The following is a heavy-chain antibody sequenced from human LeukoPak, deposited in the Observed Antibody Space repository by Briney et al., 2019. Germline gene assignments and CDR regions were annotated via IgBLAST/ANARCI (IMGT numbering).Heavy chain of an antibody. CDR2: ISSSSSYI. J-gene: IGHJ4*02. Sequence: GGSLRLSCAASGFTFSSYSMNWVRQAPGKGLEWVSSISSSSSYIYYADSVKGRFTISRDNAKNSLYLDMNSLRAEDTAVYYCARVNVAAAGHFDSWGPGALVTVSS. V-gene: IGHV3-21*01. CDR1: GFTFSSYS. D-gene: IGHD6-13*01. CDR3: ARVNVAAAGHFDS.